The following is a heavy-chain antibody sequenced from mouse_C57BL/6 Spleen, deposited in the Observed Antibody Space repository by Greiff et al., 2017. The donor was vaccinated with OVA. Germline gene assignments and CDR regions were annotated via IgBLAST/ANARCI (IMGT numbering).Heavy chain of an antibody. D-gene: IGHD1-1*01. Sequence: QVQLQQPGAELVKPGASVKLSCKASGYTFTSYWMHWVKQRPGRGLEWIGRIDPNSGGTKYNEKFKSKATLTVDKPSSTAYLQLISLTSEDAAVYYCGRDYYGSSVYAMDYWGQGTSVTVSS. CDR1: GYTFTSYW. V-gene: IGHV1-72*01. J-gene: IGHJ4*01. CDR2: IDPNSGGT. CDR3: GRDYYGSSVYAMDY.